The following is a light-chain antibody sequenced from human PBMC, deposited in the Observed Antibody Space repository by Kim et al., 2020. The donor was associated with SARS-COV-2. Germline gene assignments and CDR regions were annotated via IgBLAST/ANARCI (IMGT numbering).Light chain of an antibody. CDR3: NSRDSTDNHWV. J-gene: IGLJ3*02. V-gene: IGLV3-19*01. CDR2: GKT. Sequence: SSELTQDPAVSVALGQTVRITCQGDSLRRFYASWYQQKPGQAPVLVIYGKTNRPSGIPDRFSGSSSGNIASLTITGAQAEDEADYYCNSRDSTDNHWVFGGGTQLTVL. CDR1: SLRRFY.